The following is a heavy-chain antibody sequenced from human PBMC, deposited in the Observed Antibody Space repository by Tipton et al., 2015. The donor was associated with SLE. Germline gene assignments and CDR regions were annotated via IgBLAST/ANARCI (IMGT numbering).Heavy chain of an antibody. D-gene: IGHD2/OR15-2a*01. CDR2: VSHGGRT. J-gene: IGHJ4*02. CDR3: VRHFSTVIQGPLYFDY. V-gene: IGHV4-38-2*02. Sequence: LRLSCTVSGYSISSDYYWGWIRQPPGKGLEWIGMVSHGGRTYYNPSLNCRVTMAVDTSQNQFSLTLGSVTAADTAVYYCVRHFSTVIQGPLYFDYWGQGTLVTVSS. CDR1: GYSISSDYY.